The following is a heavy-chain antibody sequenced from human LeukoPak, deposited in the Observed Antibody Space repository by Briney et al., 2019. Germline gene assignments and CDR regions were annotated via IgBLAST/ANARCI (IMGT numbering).Heavy chain of an antibody. CDR3: TREGNGLLSKDFDY. D-gene: IGHD2/OR15-2a*01. J-gene: IGHJ4*02. V-gene: IGHV1-2*02. Sequence: ASVKVSCKSSGFTFTDYYIHWVRQAPGQGLEWMGYIGPHSSATSSPQEFQGRVTMTRDTSMSTAYMELTRLTSDDTAVYYCTREGNGLLSKDFDYWGQGTLVTVSS. CDR2: IGPHSSAT. CDR1: GFTFTDYY.